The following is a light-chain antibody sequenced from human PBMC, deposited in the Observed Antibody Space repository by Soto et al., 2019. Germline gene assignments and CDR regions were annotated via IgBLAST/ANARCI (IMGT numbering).Light chain of an antibody. Sequence: EIVLTQSPGTLSLSPGERATLSCRTSQTVSSTYLAWYQQKRGQAPRLLIYGTSNRATVIQDRFSGSGSGTDFTLTISRLEHEDFAVYHCQLYGSSPLYSFAQGTELEIK. V-gene: IGKV3-20*01. J-gene: IGKJ2*01. CDR2: GTS. CDR3: QLYGSSPLYS. CDR1: QTVSSTY.